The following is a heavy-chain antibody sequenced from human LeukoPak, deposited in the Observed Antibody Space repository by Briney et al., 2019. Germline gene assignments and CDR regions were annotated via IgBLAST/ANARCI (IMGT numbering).Heavy chain of an antibody. Sequence: ASVKVSCKASGYTFTGYYMHWMRQAPGQGLEWMGWINPNSGGTNYAQKFQGWVTMTRDTSISTAYMELSRLRSDDTAVYYCARDPRPSLSSSWYPTTDNWFDPWGQGTLVTVSS. D-gene: IGHD6-13*01. J-gene: IGHJ5*02. CDR3: ARDPRPSLSSSWYPTTDNWFDP. CDR2: INPNSGGT. V-gene: IGHV1-2*04. CDR1: GYTFTGYY.